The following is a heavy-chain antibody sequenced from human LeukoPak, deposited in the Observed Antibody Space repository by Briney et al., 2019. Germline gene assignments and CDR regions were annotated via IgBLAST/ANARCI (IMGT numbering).Heavy chain of an antibody. J-gene: IGHJ4*02. CDR2: ISSSSSYI. V-gene: IGHV3-21*01. D-gene: IGHD2-2*01. CDR1: GFTCSSYS. Sequence: GGSLRLSCAASGFTCSSYSMNWVRQAPGKGLEWVSSISSSSSYIYYADSVKGRFTISRDNAKNSLYPQMNSLRAEDTAVYYCARDRSHTIVVVPAALDYWGQGTLVTVSS. CDR3: ARDRSHTIVVVPAALDY.